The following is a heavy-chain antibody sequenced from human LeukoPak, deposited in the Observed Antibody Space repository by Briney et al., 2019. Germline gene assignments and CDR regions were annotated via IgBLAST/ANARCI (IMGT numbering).Heavy chain of an antibody. D-gene: IGHD4-23*01. CDR2: IYYSGST. CDR3: ARTDYGAKAFDY. CDR1: GGSISSYY. Sequence: SETLSLTCTVSGGSISSYYWSWIRQPPGKGLEWIGSIYYSGSTYYNPSLKSRVTISVDTSKNHFSLKLSSVTAADTAVYYCARTDYGAKAFDYWGQGTLVTVSS. V-gene: IGHV4-59*01. J-gene: IGHJ4*02.